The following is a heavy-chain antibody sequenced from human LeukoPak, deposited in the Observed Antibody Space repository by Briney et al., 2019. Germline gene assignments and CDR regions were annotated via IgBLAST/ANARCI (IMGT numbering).Heavy chain of an antibody. CDR3: AKFDYGDYVVGAFDI. V-gene: IGHV3-48*01. J-gene: IGHJ3*02. CDR2: ISSSSSTI. D-gene: IGHD4-17*01. Sequence: GGSLRLSCAASGFTFSSYSMNWVRQAPGKGLEWVSYISSSSSTIYYADSVKGRFTISRDNSKNTLYLQMNSLRAEDTAVYYCAKFDYGDYVVGAFDIWGQGTMVTVSS. CDR1: GFTFSSYS.